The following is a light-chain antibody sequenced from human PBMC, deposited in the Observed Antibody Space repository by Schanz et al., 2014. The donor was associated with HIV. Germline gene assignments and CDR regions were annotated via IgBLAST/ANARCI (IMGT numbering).Light chain of an antibody. CDR2: NIS. J-gene: IGKJ2*01. CDR1: QSVTTY. CDR3: QQSYITPYT. Sequence: DIQMTQFPSSLAASVGDRVAISCRTSQSVTTYLNWYQQKPGKAPKLLIYNISTLQSGVSSRFSGGGSGRVFSLTISGLQPEDFTTYYCQQSYITPYTFGQGTMLEI. V-gene: IGKV1-39*01.